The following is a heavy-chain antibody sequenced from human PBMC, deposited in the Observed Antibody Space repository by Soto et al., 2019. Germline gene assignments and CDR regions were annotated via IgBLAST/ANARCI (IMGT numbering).Heavy chain of an antibody. J-gene: IGHJ5*02. V-gene: IGHV2-5*02. CDR2: IYWDDDK. CDR1: GFSLSTTGVG. D-gene: IGHD3-10*01. Sequence: QITLKESGPTLVRPTQTLTLTCTFSGFSLSTTGVGVGWIRQPPGKALEWLALIYWDDDKRYSPSLKSRLTITKDTSKNEVILTTTNMDPVDTARYYCAQRLPHYGLGRERGNWFEPWGQGTLVTVSS. CDR3: AQRLPHYGLGRERGNWFEP.